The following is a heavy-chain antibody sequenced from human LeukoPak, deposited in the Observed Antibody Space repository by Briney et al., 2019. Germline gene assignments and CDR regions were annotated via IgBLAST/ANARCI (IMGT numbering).Heavy chain of an antibody. CDR3: ARISRRGPY. J-gene: IGHJ4*02. Sequence: SETLSLTCTVSGGSINNTIFYWGWIRQPPGKGLEWIGTVDYSGINYSSPSLKSRVTLSVDTSKNQFSLNLSSVTAADTAVYYCARISRRGPYWGQGTLVTVSS. D-gene: IGHD3-10*01. V-gene: IGHV4-39*07. CDR2: VDYSGIN. CDR1: GGSINNTIFY.